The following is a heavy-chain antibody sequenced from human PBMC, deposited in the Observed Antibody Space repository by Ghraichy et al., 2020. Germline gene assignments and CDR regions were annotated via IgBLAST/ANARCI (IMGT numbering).Heavy chain of an antibody. CDR2: INHSGST. CDR3: ASDSGYDYYYYGMDV. J-gene: IGHJ6*02. D-gene: IGHD5-12*01. CDR1: GGSFSGYY. V-gene: IGHV4-34*01. Sequence: SETLSLTCAVYGGSFSGYYWSWIRQPPGKGLEWIGEINHSGSTNYNPSLKSRVTISVDTSKNQFSLKLSSVTAADTAVYYCASDSGYDYYYYGMDVWGQGTTVTVSS.